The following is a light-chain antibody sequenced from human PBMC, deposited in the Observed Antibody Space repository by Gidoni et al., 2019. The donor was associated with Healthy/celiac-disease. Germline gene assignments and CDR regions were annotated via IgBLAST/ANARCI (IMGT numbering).Light chain of an antibody. J-gene: IGKJ2*01. CDR2: GAS. V-gene: IGKV3-20*01. CDR1: QSVSSSY. CDR3: QQYGSSPYT. Sequence: ELVFPPSPGTLSLSPGERATLSCRASQSVSSSYVGWYQQKPGQAPRLLIYGASSRATGIPDRFSGSGSGTDFTITSSRLEPEDFAVYYCQQYGSSPYTFGQGTKLEIK.